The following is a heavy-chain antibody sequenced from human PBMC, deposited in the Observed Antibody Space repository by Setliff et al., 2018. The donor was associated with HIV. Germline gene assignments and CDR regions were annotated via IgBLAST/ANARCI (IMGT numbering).Heavy chain of an antibody. V-gene: IGHV4-38-2*02. CDR3: ARDYETGGNPTATFDY. CDR2: IDASANT. J-gene: IGHJ4*02. CDR1: GSSISSNYY. D-gene: IGHD2-8*02. Sequence: SETLSLTCTVSGSSISSNYYWAWIRQAPGKGLEWIGCIDASANTYYIPSLKSRVTISVDTSKNQFSLRLSSVAAGDTAVYYCARDYETGGNPTATFDYWGQGVLVTVSS.